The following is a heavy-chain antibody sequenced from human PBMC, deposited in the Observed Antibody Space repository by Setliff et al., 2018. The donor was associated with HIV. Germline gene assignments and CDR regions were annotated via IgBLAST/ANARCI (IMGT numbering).Heavy chain of an antibody. CDR1: GYTFTSDG. Sequence: SVKVSCKASGYTFTSDGISWVRQAPGQGLEWMGGIIPILGIANYAQKFQGRVTITTDESTSTAYMELSSLRSEDTAVYYCARGASGPLYYYYYMDVWGKGTTVTVSS. J-gene: IGHJ6*03. CDR2: IIPILGIA. CDR3: ARGASGPLYYYYYMDV. D-gene: IGHD1-26*01. V-gene: IGHV1-69*10.